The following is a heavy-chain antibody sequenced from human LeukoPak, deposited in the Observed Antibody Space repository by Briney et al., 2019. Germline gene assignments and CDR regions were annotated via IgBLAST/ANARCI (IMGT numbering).Heavy chain of an antibody. J-gene: IGHJ4*02. Sequence: SETLSLTCGVSGGSITSTNYWTWVRQPPGKGLEWIGEVNLQGSTNYNPSLMGRVAISVDMSENHISLQLTSVTAADTAVYYCAIRYYYDTSGYYIYWGQGTLVTVSS. CDR1: GGSITSTNY. D-gene: IGHD3-22*01. CDR3: AIRYYYDTSGYYIY. CDR2: VNLQGST. V-gene: IGHV4-4*02.